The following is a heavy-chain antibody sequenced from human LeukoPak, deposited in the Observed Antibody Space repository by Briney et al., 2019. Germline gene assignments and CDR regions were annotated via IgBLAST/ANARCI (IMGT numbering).Heavy chain of an antibody. J-gene: IGHJ3*02. CDR2: IYYSGST. Sequence: SETLSLTCTVSGGSISSSSYYWGWIRQPPGKGLEWIASIYYSGSTYYNPSLKSRVTISVDTSKNQFSLKLSSVTAADTAVYYCARDSGSYFRAFDIWGQGTMVTVSS. CDR1: GGSISSSSYY. D-gene: IGHD1-26*01. CDR3: ARDSGSYFRAFDI. V-gene: IGHV4-39*01.